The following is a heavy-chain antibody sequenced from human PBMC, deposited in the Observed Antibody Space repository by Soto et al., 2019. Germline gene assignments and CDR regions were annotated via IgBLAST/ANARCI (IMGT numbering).Heavy chain of an antibody. Sequence: SETLSLTCAGYGVSFSGYYWSWIRQPPGKGLEWIGEINHSGSTNYNPALKSRGTISVDTSKNQFSLKLSSVTAADTAVYYCARGRRYDFWSGYYRDYYYYMDVWGKGTTVTVSS. CDR2: INHSGST. CDR3: ARGRRYDFWSGYYRDYYYYMDV. J-gene: IGHJ6*03. V-gene: IGHV4-34*01. CDR1: GVSFSGYY. D-gene: IGHD3-3*01.